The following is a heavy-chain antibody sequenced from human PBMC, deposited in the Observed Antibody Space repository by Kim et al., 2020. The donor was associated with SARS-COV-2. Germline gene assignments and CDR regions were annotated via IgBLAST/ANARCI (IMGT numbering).Heavy chain of an antibody. CDR3: ARGIAAAGDAFDI. J-gene: IGHJ3*02. Sequence: TPSLKGRVTRSVVKSKNQFSLKLSSVTAADTAVYYCARGIAAAGDAFDIWGQGTMVTVSS. D-gene: IGHD6-13*01. V-gene: IGHV4-4*02.